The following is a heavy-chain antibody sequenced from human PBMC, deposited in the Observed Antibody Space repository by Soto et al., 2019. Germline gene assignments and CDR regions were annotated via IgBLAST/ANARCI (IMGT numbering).Heavy chain of an antibody. Sequence: GASVKVSCKASGGTFSSYAISWVRQAPGQGLEWMGWISAYNGNTNYAQKLQGRVTMTTDTSTSTAYMELRSLRSDDTAVYYCARVLLLGGYSSGWALGYWGQGTLVTVSS. D-gene: IGHD6-19*01. V-gene: IGHV1-18*01. J-gene: IGHJ4*02. CDR1: GGTFSSYA. CDR2: ISAYNGNT. CDR3: ARVLLLGGYSSGWALGY.